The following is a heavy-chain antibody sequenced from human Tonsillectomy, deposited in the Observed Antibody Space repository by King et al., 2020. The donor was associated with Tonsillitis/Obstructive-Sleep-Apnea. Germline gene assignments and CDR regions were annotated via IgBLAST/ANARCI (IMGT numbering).Heavy chain of an antibody. J-gene: IGHJ3*02. D-gene: IGHD3-16*01. CDR1: GFTFSSYS. V-gene: IGHV3-30*01. CDR2: ISYDRNNK. Sequence: VQLVESGGGVVQPGRSLRLSCAGSGFTFSSYSMHWVRQAPGKGLEWVAVISYDRNNKYYADSVKGRFTISRDNPKNTLFLQMDSLRAEDTAVYYCARERLTMSTFGYQDAFDIWGQGTMVTISS. CDR3: ARERLTMSTFGYQDAFDI.